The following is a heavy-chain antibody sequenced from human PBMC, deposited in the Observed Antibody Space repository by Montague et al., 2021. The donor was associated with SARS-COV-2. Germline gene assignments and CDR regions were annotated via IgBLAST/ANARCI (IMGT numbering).Heavy chain of an antibody. Sequence: SETLSLTCTVAGGSFSGYYWSWIRQPPGKGLEWIGYIYYSGINNXXPSLKSGVTISVDTSKSQFSLKLSSVTAADTAVYYCARGNDILTGYDYWGQGTLVTVSS. V-gene: IGHV4-59*01. D-gene: IGHD3-9*01. CDR1: GGSFSGYY. CDR2: IYYSGIN. CDR3: ARGNDILTGYDY. J-gene: IGHJ4*02.